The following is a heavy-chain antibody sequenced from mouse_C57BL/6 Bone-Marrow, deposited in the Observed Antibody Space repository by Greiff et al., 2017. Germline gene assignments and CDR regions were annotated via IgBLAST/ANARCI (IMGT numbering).Heavy chain of an antibody. Sequence: QVQLQQPGAELVKPGASVKMSCKASGYTFTSYWITWVKQRPGQGLEWIGEIYPGSGSTNYNEKFKSKATLTVDTSSSTAYMQLSSLTSEDAAVYYCARPCYSNYWYFDVWGTGTTVTVSS. CDR2: IYPGSGST. CDR1: GYTFTSYW. D-gene: IGHD2-5*01. V-gene: IGHV1-55*01. CDR3: ARPCYSNYWYFDV. J-gene: IGHJ1*03.